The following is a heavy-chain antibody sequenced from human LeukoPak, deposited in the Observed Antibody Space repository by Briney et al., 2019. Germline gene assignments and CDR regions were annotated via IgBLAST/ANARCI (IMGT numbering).Heavy chain of an antibody. CDR2: ISSSSSYI. CDR3: ARDPNGNWWFDP. Sequence: PGGSLRLSCAASGFTFSSYSMNWVRQAPGKGLEWVSSISSSSSYIYYADSVKGRFTISRDNAKNSLYLQMNSLRAEDTAVYYCARDPNGNWWFDPWGQGTLVTVSS. J-gene: IGHJ5*02. CDR1: GFTFSSYS. D-gene: IGHD1-1*01. V-gene: IGHV3-21*01.